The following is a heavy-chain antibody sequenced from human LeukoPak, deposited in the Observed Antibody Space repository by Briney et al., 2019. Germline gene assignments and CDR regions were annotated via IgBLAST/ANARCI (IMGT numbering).Heavy chain of an antibody. J-gene: IGHJ4*02. CDR1: GFTFSSYW. CDR3: ARDSSLWGRGGYFDY. D-gene: IGHD7-27*01. V-gene: IGHV3-74*01. Sequence: GSLRLSCAASGFTFSSYWMHWVRQAPGKGLVWVSRINSDGSSTSYADSVRGRFSISRDNAKNSLYLQMNSLRAEDTAVYYCARDSSLWGRGGYFDYWGQGTLVTVSS. CDR2: INSDGSST.